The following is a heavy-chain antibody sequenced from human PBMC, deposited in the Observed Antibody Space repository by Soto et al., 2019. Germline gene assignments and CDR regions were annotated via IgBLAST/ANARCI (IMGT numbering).Heavy chain of an antibody. V-gene: IGHV1-18*01. Sequence: QVQLVQSGAEVKKPGASVKVSCKASGYTFTSYGISWVRQAPGQGLEWMGWISAYNGNTNYAQKLKGRVTMTTDTSTSTAYMELRSLRSDDTAVYYCARALSGYYDSSGCFDYWGQGTLVTVSS. J-gene: IGHJ4*02. CDR1: GYTFTSYG. CDR3: ARALSGYYDSSGCFDY. D-gene: IGHD3-22*01. CDR2: ISAYNGNT.